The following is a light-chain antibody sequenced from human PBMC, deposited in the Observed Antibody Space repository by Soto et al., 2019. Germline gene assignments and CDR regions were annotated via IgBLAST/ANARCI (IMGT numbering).Light chain of an antibody. CDR3: QRYNNWPLT. V-gene: IGKV3-15*01. CDR2: DTS. J-gene: IGKJ4*01. CDR1: QAVPNN. Sequence: TQSPSFLSASVGDRVTITCRPSQAVPNNMAWYQHKPGQTPRLLIYDTSTRATGVPARFSGSRSGTEFTLTINSLQSEDFAVYYCQRYNNWPLTFGGGTKVDI.